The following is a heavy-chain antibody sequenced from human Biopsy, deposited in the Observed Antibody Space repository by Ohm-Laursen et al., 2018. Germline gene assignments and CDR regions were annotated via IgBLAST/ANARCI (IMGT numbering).Heavy chain of an antibody. J-gene: IGHJ4*02. V-gene: IGHV1-2*02. Sequence: SSVTASCKPSGYTFTDYYIHWVRQAPGQGPEWMGWINPKSGGTKYAQKFQGRVTMARDTSIDTVHMELSRLTSNDTALYYCARDCGLGGDRDYWGQGTLVTVSS. CDR2: INPKSGGT. D-gene: IGHD2-21*01. CDR3: ARDCGLGGDRDY. CDR1: GYTFTDYY.